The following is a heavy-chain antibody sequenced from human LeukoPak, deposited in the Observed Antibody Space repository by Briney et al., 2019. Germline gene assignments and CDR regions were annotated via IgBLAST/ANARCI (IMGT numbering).Heavy chain of an antibody. CDR1: GYTFTDYY. CDR2: INPKNRGT. CDR3: AREADILTGYYKY. V-gene: IGHV1-2*02. D-gene: IGHD3-9*01. Sequence: ASVKVSCKASGYTFTDYYMNWVRQAPGQGLEWMGWINPKNRGTFYPQSFQGRITMTRDTSISTVYMELSSLLSADTAAYYCAREADILTGYYKYWGQGTVVTVSS. J-gene: IGHJ4*02.